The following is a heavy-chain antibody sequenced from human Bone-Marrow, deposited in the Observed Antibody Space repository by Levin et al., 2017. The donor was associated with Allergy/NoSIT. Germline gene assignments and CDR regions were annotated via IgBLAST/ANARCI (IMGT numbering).Heavy chain of an antibody. CDR3: AREMGGMSNDAFDI. J-gene: IGHJ3*02. Sequence: SVKVSCKASGGTFSSYAISWVRQAPGQGLEWMGGIIPIFGTANYAQKFQGRVTITADESTSTAYMELSSLRSEDTAVYYCAREMGGMSNDAFDIWGQGTMVTVSS. CDR1: GGTFSSYA. V-gene: IGHV1-69*13. CDR2: IIPIFGTA. D-gene: IGHD3-16*01.